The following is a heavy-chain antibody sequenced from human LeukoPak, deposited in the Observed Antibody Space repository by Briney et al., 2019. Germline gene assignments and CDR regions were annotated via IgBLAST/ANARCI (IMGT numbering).Heavy chain of an antibody. D-gene: IGHD3-3*02. CDR3: ANGVALDY. CDR1: GFTFSTYD. CDR2: ISYDGSNK. Sequence: GGPLGLSCAASGFTFSTYDRHWFGQAQGKGLEWVAVISYDGSNKYYADSVKGRFTISRDNSKNTLYLQMNSLRAEDTAVYYCANGVALDYWGQGTLVTVSS. V-gene: IGHV3-30*18. J-gene: IGHJ4*02.